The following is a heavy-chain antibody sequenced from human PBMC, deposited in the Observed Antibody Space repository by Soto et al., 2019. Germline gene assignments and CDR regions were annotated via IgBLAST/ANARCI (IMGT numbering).Heavy chain of an antibody. CDR2: TYFRSKWYN. J-gene: IGHJ5*02. D-gene: IGHD5-12*01. CDR1: GDSVSSNTAS. V-gene: IGHV6-1*01. CDR3: AKGDNLGPKSGYALDP. Sequence: PSQTLSLTCVLSGDSVSSNTASSNWIRQSPSRGLEGLGRTYFRSKWYNDDAVSVKSRIIINPDTSNNKFSLQLNSVTPEDTAVYFCAKGDNLGPKSGYALDPWGQGIMVTVSS.